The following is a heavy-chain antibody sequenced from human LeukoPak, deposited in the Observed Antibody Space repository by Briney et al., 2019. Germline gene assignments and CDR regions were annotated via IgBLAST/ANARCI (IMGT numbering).Heavy chain of an antibody. J-gene: IGHJ4*02. CDR1: GFTFSSYG. CDR3: AKAGGKGDGRERVAARPLSSSDY. V-gene: IGHV3-30*18. D-gene: IGHD6-6*01. Sequence: PGRSLRLSCAASGFTFSSYGMHWVRQAPGKGLEWVAVISHDGSNKYYADSVKGRFTISRDNSKNTLYLQMNSLRAEDTAVYSCAKAGGKGDGRERVAARPLSSSDYWGQGTLVTVSS. CDR2: ISHDGSNK.